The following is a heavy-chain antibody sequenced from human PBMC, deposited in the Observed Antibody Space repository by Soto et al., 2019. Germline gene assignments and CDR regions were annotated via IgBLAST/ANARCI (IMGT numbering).Heavy chain of an antibody. J-gene: IGHJ5*01. Sequence: EVQLLESGGGLVQPGESLRLSCAASGFTFSSYAMSWVRQAPGEGLEWVSSISAGGTITYYADSVKGRFTISRDNSKNTLHVQMNSLRAEDTAVYYCAKPGPTGTMGRTHPWFDSWGQGNLVTVSS. V-gene: IGHV3-23*01. CDR2: ISAGGTIT. D-gene: IGHD1-7*01. CDR1: GFTFSSYA. CDR3: AKPGPTGTMGRTHPWFDS.